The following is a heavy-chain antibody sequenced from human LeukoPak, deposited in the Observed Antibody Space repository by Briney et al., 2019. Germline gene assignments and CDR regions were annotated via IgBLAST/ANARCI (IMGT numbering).Heavy chain of an antibody. CDR3: ARDPGLFSYCGGDCYPSIDAFDI. D-gene: IGHD2-21*02. CDR1: GYTFTSYG. Sequence: ASVKVSCKASGYTFTSYGISWVRQAPGQGLEWMGWISAYNGNTNYAQKLQGRVTMTTDTSTSTAYMELRSLRSDDTAVYYCARDPGLFSYCGGDCYPSIDAFDIWGQGTMVTVSS. V-gene: IGHV1-18*01. CDR2: ISAYNGNT. J-gene: IGHJ3*02.